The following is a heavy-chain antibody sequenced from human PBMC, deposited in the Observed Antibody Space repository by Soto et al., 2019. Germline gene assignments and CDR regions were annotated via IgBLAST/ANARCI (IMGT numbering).Heavy chain of an antibody. Sequence: GGSLRLSCAASGFTFSSYGMHWVRQAPGKGLEWVAVISYDGSNKYYADSVKGRFTISRDNSKNTLYLQMNSLRAEDTAVYYCAKGGLTEDWGQGTLVTVSS. CDR2: ISYDGSNK. CDR1: GFTFSSYG. J-gene: IGHJ4*02. D-gene: IGHD3-10*01. V-gene: IGHV3-30*18. CDR3: AKGGLTED.